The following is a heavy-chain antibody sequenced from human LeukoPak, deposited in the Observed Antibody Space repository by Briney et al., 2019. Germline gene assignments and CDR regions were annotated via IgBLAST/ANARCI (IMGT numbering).Heavy chain of an antibody. J-gene: IGHJ5*02. CDR2: IYHSGST. Sequence: SETLSLTCTVSGGSISSSDYYWGWGRQPPGKGLEWIGEIYHSGSTNYNPSLKSRVTISVDKSKNQFSLKLSSVTAADTAVYYCARVPYYYGSGSYYNRETWFDPWGQGTLVTVSS. CDR3: ARVPYYYGSGSYYNRETWFDP. V-gene: IGHV4-39*07. CDR1: GGSISSSDYY. D-gene: IGHD3-10*01.